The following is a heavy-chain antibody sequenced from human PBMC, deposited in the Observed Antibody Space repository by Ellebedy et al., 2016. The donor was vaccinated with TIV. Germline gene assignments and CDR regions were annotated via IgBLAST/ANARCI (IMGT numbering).Heavy chain of an antibody. V-gene: IGHV4-59*08. CDR2: IYYSGSP. J-gene: IGHJ4*02. CDR3: ARQGAAYSAKRIGYFDY. D-gene: IGHD2-21*01. CDR1: GGSINSYY. Sequence: MPSETLSLTCTVSGGSINSYYWSWIRQLPGKGLEWIGYIYYSGSPNYHPSLKSRVPVSVDTSKNQFSLKLSSVTAADTAVYYCARQGAAYSAKRIGYFDYWGLGTLVTVSS.